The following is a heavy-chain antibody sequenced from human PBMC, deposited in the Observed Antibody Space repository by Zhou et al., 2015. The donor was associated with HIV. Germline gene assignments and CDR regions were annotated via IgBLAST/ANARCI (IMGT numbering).Heavy chain of an antibody. CDR1: GGTFSSYA. Sequence: QVQLVQSGAEVKKPGSSVKVSCKASGGTFSSYAISWVRQAPGQGLEWMGGIIPIFGTANYAQKFQGRVTITADESTSTAYMELSSLRSEDTAVYYCASLLWNASAITIFGVVKKHYYYYMDVWGKGTTVTVSS. D-gene: IGHD3-3*01. CDR2: IIPIFGTA. V-gene: IGHV1-69*01. J-gene: IGHJ6*03. CDR3: ASLLWNASAITIFGVVKKHYYYYMDV.